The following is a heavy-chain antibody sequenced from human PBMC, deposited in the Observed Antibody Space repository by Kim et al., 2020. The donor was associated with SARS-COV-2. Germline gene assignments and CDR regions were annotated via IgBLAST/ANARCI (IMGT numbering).Heavy chain of an antibody. CDR1: GASISAYY. V-gene: IGHV4-59*12. Sequence: SETLSLTCTVSGASISAYYWNWIRQSPGSGLEWIGYIYHSGSTDYNPSLESRVSMSIDVSKNQFTLRLRSVAAADSAIYYCARDTVRGGTDVWGQGTTVTVSS. CDR3: ARDTVRGGTDV. J-gene: IGHJ6*02. D-gene: IGHD3-10*01. CDR2: IYHSGST.